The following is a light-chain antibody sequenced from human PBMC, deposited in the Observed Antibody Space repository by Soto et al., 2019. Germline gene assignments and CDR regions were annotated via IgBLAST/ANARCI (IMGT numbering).Light chain of an antibody. Sequence: QSALTQPASVSGSPGQSISISCTGTSSDVGGYNYVSWYQQHPGEAPKLMIYDVSTRPSGVSYRFSGSKSGNTASLTISGLQAEDEADYYSSSYTSSSAPFVFRTGTKVTVL. CDR2: DVS. V-gene: IGLV2-14*01. CDR1: SSDVGGYNY. J-gene: IGLJ1*01. CDR3: SSYTSSSAPFV.